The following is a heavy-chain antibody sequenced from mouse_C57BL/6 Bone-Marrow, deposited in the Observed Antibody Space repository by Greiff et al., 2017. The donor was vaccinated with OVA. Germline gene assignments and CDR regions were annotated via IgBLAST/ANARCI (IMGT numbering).Heavy chain of an antibody. V-gene: IGHV1-20*01. CDR2: INPYNGDT. CDR3: ARSSNYGYFDY. Sequence: EVQLQQSGPELVKPGDSVKISCKASGYSFTGYFMNWVMQSHGKSLEWIGRINPYNGDTFYNQKFKGKATLTVDKSSSTAHMELRSLTSEDSAVYYCARSSNYGYFDYWGQGTTLTVSS. J-gene: IGHJ2*01. D-gene: IGHD2-5*01. CDR1: GYSFTGYF.